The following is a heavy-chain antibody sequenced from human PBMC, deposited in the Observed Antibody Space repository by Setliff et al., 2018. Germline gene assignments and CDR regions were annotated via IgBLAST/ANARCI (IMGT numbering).Heavy chain of an antibody. CDR3: ARNWHWGFDP. D-gene: IGHD1-7*01. CDR1: GDSIDTDIW. Sequence: SETLSLTCTVSGDSIDTDIWWSWVRQSPGKGLEWIGEIYLGGSPTHNPSLKSRVTISIYKSKNQLSLDLTSVTAADTAVYYCARNWHWGFDPWGRGALVTVSS. CDR2: IYLGGSP. J-gene: IGHJ5*02. V-gene: IGHV4-4*02.